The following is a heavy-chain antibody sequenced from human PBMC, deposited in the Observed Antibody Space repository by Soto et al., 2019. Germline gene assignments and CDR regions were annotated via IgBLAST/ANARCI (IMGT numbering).Heavy chain of an antibody. D-gene: IGHD3-9*01. V-gene: IGHV3-15*01. CDR3: TTKGPRVGSDYDILTGYYFDDAFDI. J-gene: IGHJ3*02. CDR2: IKSKTDGGTT. Sequence: PGGSLRLSCAASGFTFSNAWMSWVRQAPGKGLEWVDRIKSKTDGGTTDYAAPVKGRFTISRDDSKNTLYLQMNSLKTEDTAVYYCTTKGPRVGSDYDILTGYYFDDAFDIWGQGTMVTVSS. CDR1: GFTFSNAW.